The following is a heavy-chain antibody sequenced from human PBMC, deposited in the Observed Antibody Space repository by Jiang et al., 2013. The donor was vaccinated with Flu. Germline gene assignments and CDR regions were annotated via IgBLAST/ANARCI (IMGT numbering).Heavy chain of an antibody. CDR1: GGSISSSDW. J-gene: IGHJ5*02. CDR2: IYHSGST. D-gene: IGHD3-22*01. V-gene: IGHV4-4*02. CDR3: ARYYYDSSGYPFDP. Sequence: GPGLVKPSGTLSLTCAVSGGSISSSDWWSWVRQPPGKGLEWIGEIYHSGSTNYNPSLKSRVTISVDKSKNQFSLKLSSVTAADTAVYYCARYYYDSSGYPFDPWGQGTLVTVSS.